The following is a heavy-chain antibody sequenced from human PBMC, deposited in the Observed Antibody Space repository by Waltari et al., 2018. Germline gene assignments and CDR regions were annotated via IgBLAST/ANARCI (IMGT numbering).Heavy chain of an antibody. D-gene: IGHD3-22*01. J-gene: IGHJ4*02. CDR2: ITATGSTT. CDR1: GFTFHDFP. Sequence: VQLVESGGALVQPGGSLRLSCTASGFTFHDFPMNWVRQTREKGLEWVSSITATGSTTYTSDSLRGRFAISRNNSQNTVYLQMNSLRVEDTAIYYCAKEGSGYFVPWPQAPDSWGQGTWVAVSS. V-gene: IGHV3-23*04. CDR3: AKEGSGYFVPWPQAPDS.